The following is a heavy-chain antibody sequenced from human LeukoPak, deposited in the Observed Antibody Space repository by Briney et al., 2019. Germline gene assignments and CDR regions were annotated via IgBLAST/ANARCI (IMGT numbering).Heavy chain of an antibody. J-gene: IGHJ4*02. V-gene: IGHV1-18*01. CDR2: ISAYNGNT. CDR3: ARDYGGNLDY. CDR1: GGTFSSYA. Sequence: GASVKVSCKASGGTFSSYAISWVRQAPGQGLEWMGWISAYNGNTNYAQKLQGRVTMTTDTSTSTAYMELRSLRSDDTAVYYCARDYGGNLDYWGQGTLVTVSS. D-gene: IGHD4-23*01.